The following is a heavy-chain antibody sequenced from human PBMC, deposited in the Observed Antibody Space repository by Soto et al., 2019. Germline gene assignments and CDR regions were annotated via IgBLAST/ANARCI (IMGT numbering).Heavy chain of an antibody. J-gene: IGHJ4*02. D-gene: IGHD2-15*01. CDR3: ARFDGSGRYFDY. CDR2: IYYSGST. Sequence: SETLSLTCTVSGGSISSYYWSWIRQPPGKGLEWIGYIYYSGSTNYNPSLKSRVTISVDTSKNQFSLKLSSVTTADTAMYYCARFDGSGRYFDYWGQGTLVTVSS. V-gene: IGHV4-59*01. CDR1: GGSISSYY.